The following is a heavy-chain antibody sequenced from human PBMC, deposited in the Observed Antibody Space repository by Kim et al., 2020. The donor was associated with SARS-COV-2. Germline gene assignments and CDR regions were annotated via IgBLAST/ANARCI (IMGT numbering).Heavy chain of an antibody. V-gene: IGHV4-34*01. CDR2: INHSGST. CDR1: GGSFSGYY. D-gene: IGHD1-7*01. J-gene: IGHJ5*02. Sequence: SETLSLTCAVYGGSFSGYYWSWIRQPPGKGLEWIGEINHSGSTNYNPSLKSRVTISVDTSKNQFSLKLSSVTAADTAVYYCARAFPYNWNYRRYNWFDPWGQGTLVTVSS. CDR3: ARAFPYNWNYRRYNWFDP.